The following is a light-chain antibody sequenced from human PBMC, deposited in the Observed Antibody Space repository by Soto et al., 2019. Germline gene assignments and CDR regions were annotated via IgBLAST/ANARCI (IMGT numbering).Light chain of an antibody. CDR3: QQYNSYSQT. CDR2: KAS. Sequence: IQMTQSPYTLSALVGDGVAITGLASQSISSWLAWYQQKPGKAPKLLIYKASSLESGVPSRFSGSGSGTEFTLTISSLQPDDFATYYCQQYNSYSQTFGQGTKVDI. V-gene: IGKV1-5*03. CDR1: QSISSW. J-gene: IGKJ1*01.